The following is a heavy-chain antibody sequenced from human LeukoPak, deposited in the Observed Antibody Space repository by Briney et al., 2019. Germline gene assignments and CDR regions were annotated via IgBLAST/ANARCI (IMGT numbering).Heavy chain of an antibody. D-gene: IGHD6-19*01. V-gene: IGHV3-7*01. CDR3: ATNSAWAFDY. J-gene: IGHJ4*02. Sequence: GGSLRLSCAASGFSFSGCWMNWVRQAPGKGLEWVASINQDGSERYYVDSVKGRFTISRDNAKNLLFLQMNSLRAEDTAVYYCATNSAWAFDYWGQETLVTVSS. CDR1: GFSFSGCW. CDR2: INQDGSER.